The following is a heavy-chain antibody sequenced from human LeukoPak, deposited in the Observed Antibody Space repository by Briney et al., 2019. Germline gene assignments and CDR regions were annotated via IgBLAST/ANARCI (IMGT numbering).Heavy chain of an antibody. CDR3: ARDTGSAYGMDV. V-gene: IGHV3-7*01. Sequence: QTGGSLRLSCAAXGFTFSSYWINWVRQAPGKGLEWVANINQDGIVKYYVDSVKGRFTISRDNAKNSVLLQMNSLRAEDTAVYYCARDTGSAYGMDVWGQGTTVTVSS. CDR2: INQDGIVK. CDR1: GFTFSSYW. D-gene: IGHD6-19*01. J-gene: IGHJ6*02.